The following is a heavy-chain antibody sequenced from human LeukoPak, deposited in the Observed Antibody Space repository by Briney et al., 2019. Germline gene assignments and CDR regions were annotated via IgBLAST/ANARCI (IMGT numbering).Heavy chain of an antibody. V-gene: IGHV1-2*02. CDR2: INPNSGGT. Sequence: ASVKVSCKASGYTFTGYYMHWVRQAPGQGLERMGWINPNSGGTNYAQKFQGRVTMTRDPSISTAYMELSRLRSDDTAVYYCARQPYFDAFDIWGQGTMVTVSS. CDR3: ARQPYFDAFDI. J-gene: IGHJ3*02. CDR1: GYTFTGYY. D-gene: IGHD2-21*01.